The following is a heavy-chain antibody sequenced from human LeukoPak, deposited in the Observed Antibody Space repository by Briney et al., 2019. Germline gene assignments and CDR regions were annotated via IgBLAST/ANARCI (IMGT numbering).Heavy chain of an antibody. V-gene: IGHV1-8*01. J-gene: IGHJ6*02. Sequence: GGSVKVSCKASGYTFTSYDINWVRQATGQGLEWMGWMNPNSGNTGYAQKFQGRVTMTRNTSISTAYMELSSLRSEDTAVYYCARHCSSTSCPPLNYYYYGMDVWGQGTTVTVSS. CDR3: ARHCSSTSCPPLNYYYYGMDV. CDR1: GYTFTSYD. CDR2: MNPNSGNT. D-gene: IGHD2-2*01.